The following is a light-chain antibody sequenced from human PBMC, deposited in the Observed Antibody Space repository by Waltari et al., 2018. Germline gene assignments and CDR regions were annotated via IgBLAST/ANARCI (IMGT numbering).Light chain of an antibody. Sequence: DIQMTQSPSTLSASVGDRVTITCRASQSISSWLAWYQQKPGKAPKLPIYKASSLESGVPSRFSGSGSGTEFTLTISSLQPDDFATYYCQQYNSYSEYTFGQGTKLEI. V-gene: IGKV1-5*03. J-gene: IGKJ2*01. CDR1: QSISSW. CDR3: QQYNSYSEYT. CDR2: KAS.